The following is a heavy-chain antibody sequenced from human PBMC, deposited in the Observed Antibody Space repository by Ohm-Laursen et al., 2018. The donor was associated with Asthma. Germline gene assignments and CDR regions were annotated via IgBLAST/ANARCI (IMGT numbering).Heavy chain of an antibody. Sequence: SLRLSCAAFGFTFRNHWMPWIRQAPGKGLEWVAEITDGGSTTYYVDSVKGRFTISRDNAKNLVFLQMNSLRAEDTAVYHCASDVAGWGQGTRVTVSS. CDR1: GFTFRNHW. J-gene: IGHJ4*02. CDR3: ASDVAG. V-gene: IGHV3-7*01. D-gene: IGHD6-19*01. CDR2: ITDGGSTT.